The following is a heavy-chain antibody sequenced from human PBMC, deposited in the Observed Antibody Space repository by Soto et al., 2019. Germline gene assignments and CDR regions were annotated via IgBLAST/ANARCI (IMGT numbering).Heavy chain of an antibody. CDR3: ARDYYDFWSGYTYYYYYYMEV. J-gene: IGHJ6*03. CDR2: IKQDGSEK. D-gene: IGHD3-3*01. Sequence: GGSLRLSCAASGFTFSSYWMSWVRQAPGKGLEWVANIKQDGSEKYYVDSVKGRFTISRDNAKNSLYLQMNSLRAEDTAVYYCARDYYDFWSGYTYYYYYYMEVWGKGTTVTVSS. CDR1: GFTFSSYW. V-gene: IGHV3-7*01.